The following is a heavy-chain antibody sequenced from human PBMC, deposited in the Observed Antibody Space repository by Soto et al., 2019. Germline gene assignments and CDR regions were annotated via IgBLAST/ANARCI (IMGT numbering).Heavy chain of an antibody. V-gene: IGHV3-15*01. Sequence: LRLSCAASGFIFTNTWMNWVRQAPGKGLEWLGRIKPKGDGEATDYNAPVKGRFTISRDDSKNTLFLQMNSLKTEDTAFYFCPTELRFLRSLDSWGQGTMVTVPS. CDR3: PTELRFLRSLDS. CDR1: GFIFTNTW. D-gene: IGHD3-10*01. CDR2: IKPKGDGEAT. J-gene: IGHJ4*03.